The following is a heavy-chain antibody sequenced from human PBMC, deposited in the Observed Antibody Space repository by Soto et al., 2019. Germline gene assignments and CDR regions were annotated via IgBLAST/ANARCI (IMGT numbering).Heavy chain of an antibody. CDR3: ARGHRSSGGYCSSTSCYHWFDP. CDR1: GFTFIDYS. V-gene: IGHV3-21*01. D-gene: IGHD2-2*01. J-gene: IGHJ5*02. Sequence: SMRVSWAASGFTFIDYSRNWVSKTPGKGLEWVSSISSGSSYIYYADSLKGRFTISRDNAKNSLYLQMNSLRAEDTAVYYCARGHRSSGGYCSSTSCYHWFDPWGQGSLVTVSS. CDR2: ISSGSSYI.